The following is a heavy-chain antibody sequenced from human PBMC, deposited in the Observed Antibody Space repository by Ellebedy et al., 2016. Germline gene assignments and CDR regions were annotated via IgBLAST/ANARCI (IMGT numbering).Heavy chain of an antibody. Sequence: SGPTLVKPPETLTLTCTVSGFSLSNARMGVSWIRQPPGKALEWLAHIFSNDEKSYSTSLKSRLTISKDTSKSQVVLTMTNMDPVDTATYYCARMDADYGDYVAAWYFDLWGRGTLVTVSS. CDR2: IFSNDEK. D-gene: IGHD4-17*01. V-gene: IGHV2-26*01. CDR1: GFSLSNARMG. J-gene: IGHJ2*01. CDR3: ARMDADYGDYVAAWYFDL.